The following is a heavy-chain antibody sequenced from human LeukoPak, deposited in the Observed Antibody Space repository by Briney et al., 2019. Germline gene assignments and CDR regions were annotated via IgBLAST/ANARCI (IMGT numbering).Heavy chain of an antibody. J-gene: IGHJ5*02. Sequence: ASVKASCKASGYTFTSYAMNWVRQAPGQGLEWMGWINTNTGNPTYAQGFTGRFVFSLDTSVSTAYLQISSLKAEDTAVYYCARFITFGGVIVRRWFDPWGQGTLVTVSS. CDR2: INTNTGNP. CDR3: ARFITFGGVIVRRWFDP. CDR1: GYTFTSYA. V-gene: IGHV7-4-1*02. D-gene: IGHD3-16*02.